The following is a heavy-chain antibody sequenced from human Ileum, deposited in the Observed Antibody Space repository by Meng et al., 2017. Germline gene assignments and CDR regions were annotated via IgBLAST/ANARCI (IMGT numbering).Heavy chain of an antibody. J-gene: IGHJ4*02. Sequence: QVQMARPGLVGTKPGPSVRCSFTAAANNLTGYDMNWMRQATGKGLEWMGKINPSGSANYAQKFQGRVTMTSDTSTSTVSMELSSLRSEDTAVYYCARDAPRDVGIASNYFDYWGQGTLVTVSS. D-gene: IGHD2-21*01. V-gene: IGHV1-46*01. CDR2: INPSGSA. CDR1: ANNLTGYD. CDR3: ARDAPRDVGIASNYFDY.